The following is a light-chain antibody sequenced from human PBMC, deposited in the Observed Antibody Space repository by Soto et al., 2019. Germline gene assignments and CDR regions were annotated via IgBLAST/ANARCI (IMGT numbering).Light chain of an antibody. J-gene: IGKJ4*01. Sequence: DIQMTQYPSSLSASVGDRVTITCRASQSISSYLNWYQQKPGKAPKLLIYAASSLQSGVPSRLSGSGSGTDFTLTISSLTPEDFATYYCQQSYSTPTFGGGTKVDIK. V-gene: IGKV1-39*01. CDR2: AAS. CDR3: QQSYSTPT. CDR1: QSISSY.